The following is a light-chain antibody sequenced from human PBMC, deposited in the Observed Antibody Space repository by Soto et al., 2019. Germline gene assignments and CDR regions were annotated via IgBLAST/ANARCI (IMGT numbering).Light chain of an antibody. V-gene: IGLV2-23*02. J-gene: IGLJ1*01. CDR2: EVT. CDR1: SSDVGTYNL. Sequence: QSVLAQPASVSGSPEQSVTISCTGTSSDVGTYNLVSWYQQHPGKAPKLIIYEVTERPSGVSNRFSGSKFGNTASLTISGLQAEDEADYYCCSYAGSGSYVFGTGTKVTVL. CDR3: CSYAGSGSYV.